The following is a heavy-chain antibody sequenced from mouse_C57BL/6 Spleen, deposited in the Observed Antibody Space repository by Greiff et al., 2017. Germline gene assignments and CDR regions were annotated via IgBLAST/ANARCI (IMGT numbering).Heavy chain of an antibody. J-gene: IGHJ2*01. CDR3: ARWEGVGYGSSYEVDY. D-gene: IGHD1-1*01. V-gene: IGHV1-59*01. Sequence: QVQLKQPGAELVRPGTSVKLSCKASGYTFTSYWMHWVKQRPGQGLEWIGVIDPSDSYTNYNQKFKGKATLTVDTSSSTAYMQLSSLTSEDSAVYYCARWEGVGYGSSYEVDYWGQGTTLTVSS. CDR1: GYTFTSYW. CDR2: IDPSDSYT.